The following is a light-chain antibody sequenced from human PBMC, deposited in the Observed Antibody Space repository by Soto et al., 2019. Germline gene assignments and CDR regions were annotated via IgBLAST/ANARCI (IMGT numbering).Light chain of an antibody. V-gene: IGKV1-5*01. J-gene: IGKJ1*01. CDR1: QSLDNC. CDR3: QQCGSSPWT. Sequence: SLGDRATITGRASQSLDNCLAWYQQKPGKAPKLLIYDVSSLQSGVPSRFSGSGSGTDFTLTISRLEPEEFAVYYCQQCGSSPWTFGQGTKVDIK. CDR2: DVS.